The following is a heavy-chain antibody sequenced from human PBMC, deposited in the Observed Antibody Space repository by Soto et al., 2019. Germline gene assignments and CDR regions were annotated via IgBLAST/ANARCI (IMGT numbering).Heavy chain of an antibody. CDR2: ISSSSSTI. V-gene: IGHV3-48*02. D-gene: IGHD3-10*01. J-gene: IGHJ3*02. CDR1: GLTLNSYG. Sequence: GWSLGLSCAASGLTLNSYGMDLVRQTPGKGLEWVSYISSSSSTIYYADSVKGRFTISRDNAKNSLYLQMNSLRDEDTAVYYCARAVESYYYGAGSPEDIWGQGTMVTVSS. CDR3: ARAVESYYYGAGSPEDI.